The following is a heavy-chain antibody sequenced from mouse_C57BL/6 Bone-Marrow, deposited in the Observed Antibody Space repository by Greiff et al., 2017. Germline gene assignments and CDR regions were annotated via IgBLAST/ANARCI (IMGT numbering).Heavy chain of an antibody. CDR2: INPNNGGT. Sequence: EVQLQQSGPELVKPGASVKISCKASGYTFTDYYMNWVKQSHGKSLEWIGDINPNNGGTSYNQKFKGKATLTVDKSSRTAYMELRSLTSEDSAVYYCAVTAFAYWGQGTLVTVSA. J-gene: IGHJ3*01. D-gene: IGHD2-2*01. V-gene: IGHV1-26*01. CDR3: AVTAFAY. CDR1: GYTFTDYY.